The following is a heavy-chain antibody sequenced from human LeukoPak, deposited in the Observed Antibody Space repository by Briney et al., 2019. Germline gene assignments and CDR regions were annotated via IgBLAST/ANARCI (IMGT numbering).Heavy chain of an antibody. Sequence: GGSLRLSGAASGFTFSSYAMHWVRQAPGKGLEWVAVISYDGSNKYYADSVKGRFTISRDNSKNTLYLQMNSLRAEDTAVYYCASHDRKHWGQGTLVTVSS. CDR3: ASHDRKH. V-gene: IGHV3-30*04. CDR2: ISYDGSNK. J-gene: IGHJ1*01. CDR1: GFTFSSYA.